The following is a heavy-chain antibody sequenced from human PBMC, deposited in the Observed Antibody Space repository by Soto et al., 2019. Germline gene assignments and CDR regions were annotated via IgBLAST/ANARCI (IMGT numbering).Heavy chain of an antibody. Sequence: SETLSLTCAVSGVSISSSQWWSWVRQPPGRGLEWIGEIYHNEHTNYNPSLRSRLTMSLDKSKNQVSLKLSSVTAADTATYYCGRTKDFFYGVDVWGQGTTVTVSS. V-gene: IGHV4-4*02. CDR2: IYHNEHT. CDR1: GVSISSSQW. CDR3: GRTKDFFYGVDV. J-gene: IGHJ6*02.